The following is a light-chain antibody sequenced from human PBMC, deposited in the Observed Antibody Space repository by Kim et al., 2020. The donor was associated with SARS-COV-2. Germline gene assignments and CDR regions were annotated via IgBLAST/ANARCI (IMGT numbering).Light chain of an antibody. J-gene: IGLJ3*02. CDR3: MIWHSSAWV. CDR2: YKSDSDK. CDR1: SGINVGTYR. Sequence: QPVLTQPSSLSASPGASASLTCTLRSGINVGTYRIYCYQQKPGSPPQYLLRYKSDSDKQQGSGVPSRFSGSKDASANAGILLISGLQSEDEADYYCMIWHSSAWVFGGGTQLTVL. V-gene: IGLV5-45*03.